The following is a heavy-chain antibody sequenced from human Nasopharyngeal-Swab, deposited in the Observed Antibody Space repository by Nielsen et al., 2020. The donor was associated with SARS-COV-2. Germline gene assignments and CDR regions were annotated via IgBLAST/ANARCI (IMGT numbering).Heavy chain of an antibody. V-gene: IGHV3-30*03. CDR1: GFTFSSFG. CDR3: ARDAPAHYGAFY. CDR2: IAHDASNE. Sequence: VGSLRLSCAASGFTFSSFGMHWVRQAPGKGLEWVAFIAHDASNEYYGDSVKGRFSISRDRSKNTLYLQMDSLRGEDTAVYYCARDAPAHYGAFYWGRGTLVTVSS. D-gene: IGHD4-17*01. J-gene: IGHJ4*02.